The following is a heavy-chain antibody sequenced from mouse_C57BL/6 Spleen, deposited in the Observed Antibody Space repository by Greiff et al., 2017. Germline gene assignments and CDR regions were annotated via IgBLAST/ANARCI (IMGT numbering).Heavy chain of an antibody. CDR3: ARQGTGSPYWYFDV. Sequence: EVKLMESGGDLVKPGGSLKLSCAASGFTFSSYGMSWVRQTPDKRLEWVATISSGGSYTYYPDSVKGRFTISRDNAKNTLYLQMSSLKSEDTAMYYCARQGTGSPYWYFDVWGTGTTVTVSS. J-gene: IGHJ1*03. CDR1: GFTFSSYG. CDR2: ISSGGSYT. V-gene: IGHV5-6*01. D-gene: IGHD4-1*01.